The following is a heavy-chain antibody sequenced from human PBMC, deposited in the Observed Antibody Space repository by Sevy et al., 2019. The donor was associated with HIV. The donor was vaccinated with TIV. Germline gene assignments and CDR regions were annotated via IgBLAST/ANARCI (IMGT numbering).Heavy chain of an antibody. D-gene: IGHD3-9*01. CDR3: TTDGMYYDILTGYYRVVDY. CDR2: IKSKTDGGTA. CDR1: GFTSSNAW. J-gene: IGHJ4*02. Sequence: GGSLRLSCAGSGFTSSNAWMSWVRQAPGKGLEWVGRIKSKTDGGTADHAAPVKGRFTISRDDSKNTLYRQMNSLKTEDTAVYYCTTDGMYYDILTGYYRVVDYWGQGTLVTVSS. V-gene: IGHV3-15*01.